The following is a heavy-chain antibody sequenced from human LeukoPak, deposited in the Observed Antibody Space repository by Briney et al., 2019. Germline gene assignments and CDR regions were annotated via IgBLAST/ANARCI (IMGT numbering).Heavy chain of an antibody. CDR1: GGSFSGYY. Sequence: SETLSLTCAVYGGSFSGYYWSWIRQPPGKGLEWSGEINHSGSTNYNPSLKSRVTISVDTSKNQFSLKLSSVTAADTAVYFCARVGYSYVINDWSRTGLGAYPTKYYYHMDVWGKGTMVTVSS. V-gene: IGHV4-34*01. D-gene: IGHD5-18*01. J-gene: IGHJ6*03. CDR3: ARVGYSYVINDWSRTGLGAYPTKYYYHMDV. CDR2: INHSGST.